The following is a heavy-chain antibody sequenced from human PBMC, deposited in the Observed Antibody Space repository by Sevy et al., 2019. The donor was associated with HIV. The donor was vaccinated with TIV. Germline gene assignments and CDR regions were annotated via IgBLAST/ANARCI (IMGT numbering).Heavy chain of an antibody. D-gene: IGHD2-15*01. CDR1: GFTFSRYG. CDR3: ATDAGAAAFDI. Sequence: GGSLRLSCAASGFTFSRYGMHWVRQPPGKGLEWVAVIWSDGSNEDYADSVKGRFTISRDNFKNTLYLQVSSLRAEDTALYYCATDAGAAAFDIWGLGTMVIVSS. V-gene: IGHV3-33*01. J-gene: IGHJ3*02. CDR2: IWSDGSNE.